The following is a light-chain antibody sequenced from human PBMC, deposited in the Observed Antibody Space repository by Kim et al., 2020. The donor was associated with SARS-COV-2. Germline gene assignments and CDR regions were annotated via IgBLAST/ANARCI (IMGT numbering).Light chain of an antibody. V-gene: IGLV1-51*01. CDR1: SSNIGNNY. CDR2: DNN. J-gene: IGLJ3*02. Sequence: QSVLTQPPSVSAAPGQKVTISCSGSSSNIGNNYVSWYQQLPGTAPKVLIYDNNKRPSGIPDRLSGSKSGTSATLGITRLQTGDEADYYCGTWDSSLSLWVFGGGTQLTVL. CDR3: GTWDSSLSLWV.